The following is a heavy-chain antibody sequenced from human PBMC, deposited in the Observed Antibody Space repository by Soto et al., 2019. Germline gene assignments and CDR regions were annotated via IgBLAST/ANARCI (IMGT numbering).Heavy chain of an antibody. J-gene: IGHJ4*01. Sequence: GGTLRLSCAASGFTFSSYAMSWVRQAPGKGLEWVSAISGSGGSTYYADSVKGRFTISRDKSKNTLSLQMNSLRGEYTGLYYFAKDSGYLEVADPDDFWGHGTLVTVSS. CDR1: GFTFSSYA. CDR2: ISGSGGST. V-gene: IGHV3-23*01. D-gene: IGHD6-19*01. CDR3: AKDSGYLEVADPDDF.